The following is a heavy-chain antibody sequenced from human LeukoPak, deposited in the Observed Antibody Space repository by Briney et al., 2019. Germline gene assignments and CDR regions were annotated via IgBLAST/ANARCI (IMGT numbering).Heavy chain of an antibody. D-gene: IGHD5-24*01. CDR2: IQSDGSDQ. Sequence: GGSLRLSCAASGFTFSSYGMHWVRQAPGKGLEWVAFIQSDGSDQYYADSVKGRLSISRDNSKNTLYLQMNSLRTEDTAVYYCAKRDGYNSGPFDYWGQGTLVTVSS. CDR3: AKRDGYNSGPFDY. V-gene: IGHV3-30*02. J-gene: IGHJ4*02. CDR1: GFTFSSYG.